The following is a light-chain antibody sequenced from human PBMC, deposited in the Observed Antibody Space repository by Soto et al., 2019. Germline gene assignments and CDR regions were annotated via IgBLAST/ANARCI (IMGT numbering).Light chain of an antibody. V-gene: IGKV1-5*03. CDR2: KAS. CDR1: QSISSW. CDR3: RKYNTAPLT. J-gene: IGKJ4*01. Sequence: PSIVSPSGGDRVTITCRASQSISSWLALDQQKPGKAPKIMIYKASSLESGVPSRFSGSGYGTEFTLTISNLQPEDVATYYCRKYNTAPLTFGGGTKVDI.